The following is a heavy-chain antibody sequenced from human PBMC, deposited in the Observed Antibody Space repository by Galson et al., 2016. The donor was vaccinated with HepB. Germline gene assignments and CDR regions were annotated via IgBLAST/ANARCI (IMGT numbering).Heavy chain of an antibody. Sequence: SLRLSCAAAGFSFSSHAMSWVRQAPGKGLEWISAITSNGRGTYYADSVKGRFTISRDNSRNTLYLQMNRLRVEDTAVYYCASHSRSSPIKIFAVVISPFDPWGQGTLVTVSS. CDR1: GFSFSSHA. V-gene: IGHV3-23*01. J-gene: IGHJ5*02. D-gene: IGHD3-3*01. CDR3: ASHSRSSPIKIFAVVISPFDP. CDR2: ITSNGRGT.